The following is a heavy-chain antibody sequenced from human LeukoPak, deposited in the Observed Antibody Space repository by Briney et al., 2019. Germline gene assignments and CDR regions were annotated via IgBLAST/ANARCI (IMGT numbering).Heavy chain of an antibody. D-gene: IGHD4-23*01. CDR3: ARGSGGRSDAFNI. CDR2: IYYSDVA. Sequence: SETLSLTCTVSGGSISHYYWTWIRQPPGKGLEWMGYIYYSDVANYNPSLKSRVSISVDTSKNQFSLKLTSVTASDPAVYYCARGSGGRSDAFNIWGQGTMVTVSS. CDR1: GGSISHYY. J-gene: IGHJ3*02. V-gene: IGHV4-59*01.